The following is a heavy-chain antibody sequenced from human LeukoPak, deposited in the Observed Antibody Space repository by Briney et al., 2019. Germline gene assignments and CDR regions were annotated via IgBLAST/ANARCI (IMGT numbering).Heavy chain of an antibody. Sequence: PSETLSLTCTVSGGSISSSSYYWGWIRQPPGKGLEWIGSIYYSGSTYYNPSLKSRVTISVDTSKNQFSLKLSSVTAADTAVYYSARHDLTGSGSWVVGVYWGQGTLVTVSS. V-gene: IGHV4-39*01. CDR2: IYYSGST. D-gene: IGHD3-10*01. J-gene: IGHJ4*02. CDR1: GGSISSSSYY. CDR3: ARHDLTGSGSWVVGVY.